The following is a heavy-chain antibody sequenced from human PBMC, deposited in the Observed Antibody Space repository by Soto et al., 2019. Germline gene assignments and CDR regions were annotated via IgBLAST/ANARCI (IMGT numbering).Heavy chain of an antibody. CDR3: AKDSPYSASYKDDGLDI. CDR2: ISGSGGST. J-gene: IGHJ3*02. D-gene: IGHD1-26*01. Sequence: EGQLLESGGGLVQPGGSLRLSCAASGFTFSSYAMSWVRQAPGRCLEWVASISGSGGSTYHAYYVNGRFTISRDNSKNERFLQMNRRRAEDTAVYYCAKDSPYSASYKDDGLDIWGQGSVVTVSS. CDR1: GFTFSSYA. V-gene: IGHV3-23*01.